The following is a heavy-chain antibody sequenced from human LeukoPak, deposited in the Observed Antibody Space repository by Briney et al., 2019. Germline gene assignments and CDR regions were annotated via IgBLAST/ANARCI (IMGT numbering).Heavy chain of an antibody. J-gene: IGHJ4*02. D-gene: IGHD3-22*01. CDR1: GCTVSSYP. V-gene: IGHV3-23*01. CDR3: AKSVGYHSDRSGYYWLGTFDS. Sequence: GGSLRLSCVPSGCTVSSYPMSWVRQAAGKGLEWVASISGGGGLNTYYADSVKGRFTISRDESKNTLYLQINSPRAEDTAVYYCAKSVGYHSDRSGYYWLGTFDSWGQGTLVTVSS. CDR2: ISGGGGLNT.